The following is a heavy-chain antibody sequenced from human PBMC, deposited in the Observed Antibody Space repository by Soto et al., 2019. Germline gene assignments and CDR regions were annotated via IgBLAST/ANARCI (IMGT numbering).Heavy chain of an antibody. CDR2: INHSGST. J-gene: IGHJ6*02. Sequence: ASETRCRTWAFYGGSFSGYYWSLIRQPPGKGLEWIGEINHSGSTNYNPSLKSRVTISVDTSKNQFSLKLSSVTAADTAVYYCARLEYRPSSGTGGDYYYSAMDVSGHGTTVTV. D-gene: IGHD6-6*01. CDR3: ARLEYRPSSGTGGDYYYSAMDV. CDR1: GGSFSGYY. V-gene: IGHV4-34*01.